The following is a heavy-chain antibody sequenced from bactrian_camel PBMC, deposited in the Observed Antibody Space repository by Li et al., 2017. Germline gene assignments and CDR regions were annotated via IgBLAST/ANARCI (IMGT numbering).Heavy chain of an antibody. D-gene: IGHD2*01. V-gene: IGHV3S40*01. CDR1: GFIFSDYA. J-gene: IGHJ7*01. Sequence: VQLVESGGDLVQPGGSLRLSCAASGFIFSDYAMTWVRQSPGKGLEWVSSINNAGRITFAADSVKGRFIISSDDAKNTVFLQLNSQKTEDTAKYYCAKDICGSGCAHPDVMTSWGKGTQVTVS. CDR2: INNAGRIT.